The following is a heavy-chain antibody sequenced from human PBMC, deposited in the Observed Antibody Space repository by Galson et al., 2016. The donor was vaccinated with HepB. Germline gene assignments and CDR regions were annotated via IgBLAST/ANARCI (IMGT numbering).Heavy chain of an antibody. CDR1: GFTFSGYY. D-gene: IGHD2-15*01. V-gene: IGHV3-11*06. J-gene: IGHJ4*02. CDR2: ISSGTSYR. Sequence: SLRLSCAASGFTFSGYYMSWIRQAPGKGLEWVSYISSGTSYRNYADSVKGRFTISRDNANNSLYLQLNSLRAEDTAVYYCARVQGLKPQYCGGGNCYSEIADYWGQGTLVTVSS. CDR3: ARVQGLKPQYCGGGNCYSEIADY.